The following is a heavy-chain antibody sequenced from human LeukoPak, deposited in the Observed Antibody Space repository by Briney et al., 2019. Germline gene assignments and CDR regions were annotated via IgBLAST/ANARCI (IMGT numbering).Heavy chain of an antibody. V-gene: IGHV5-51*01. CDR3: ARGASGWNYVDY. CDR1: GYSFTSYW. J-gene: IGHJ4*02. Sequence: GESLKISCKAPGYSFTSYWIGWVRQMPGKGLEWMGIIYLGDSDTRYSPSFQGQVTISADKSITTAYLQWSSLKASDTAVYYCARGASGWNYVDYWGQGTLVTVSS. CDR2: IYLGDSDT. D-gene: IGHD6-19*01.